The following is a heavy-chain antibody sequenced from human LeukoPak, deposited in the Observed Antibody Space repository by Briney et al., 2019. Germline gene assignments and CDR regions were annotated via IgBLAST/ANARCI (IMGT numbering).Heavy chain of an antibody. CDR2: ISSSSSYI. D-gene: IGHD3-10*01. CDR3: ARDLVVRGRWSWFDP. Sequence: GGSLRLSCAASGITFNSYTMNWVRQAPGKGLEWVSSISSSSSYIYYAASVKGRFTISRDNAKNSLYLQMNSLRAEDTAVYYCARDLVVRGRWSWFDPWGQGTLVTVSP. J-gene: IGHJ5*02. V-gene: IGHV3-21*01. CDR1: GITFNSYT.